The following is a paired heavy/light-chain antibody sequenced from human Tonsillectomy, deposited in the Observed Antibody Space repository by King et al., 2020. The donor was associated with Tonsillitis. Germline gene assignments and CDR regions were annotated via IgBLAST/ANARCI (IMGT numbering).Heavy chain of an antibody. V-gene: IGHV3-15*01. CDR1: RFTFSNAW. CDR2: IKSKTDGGTT. CDR3: ATHALYDFWGT. D-gene: IGHD3-3*01. J-gene: IGHJ5*02. Sequence: EVQLVESGGGLVKPGGSLRLSCAASRFTFSNAWMSWVRQAPGKGLEWVGRIKSKTDGGTTDYKAAPVKGRFTISRDDSKNTLYLQMSSLKSEDTAVYYCATHALYDFWGTWGQGTLVTVSS.
Light chain of an antibody. J-gene: IGLJ3*02. Sequence: QSVLTQPPSASGTPGQRVTISCSGGSSNIGSNFVYWYQQLPGTAPKLLIYRNDQRPSGVPDRFSGSKSGTSASLAISGLQSEDEADYYCATWDDSLSGWVLGGGTKLTVL. V-gene: IGLV1-47*01. CDR2: RND. CDR3: ATWDDSLSGWV. CDR1: SSNIGSNF.